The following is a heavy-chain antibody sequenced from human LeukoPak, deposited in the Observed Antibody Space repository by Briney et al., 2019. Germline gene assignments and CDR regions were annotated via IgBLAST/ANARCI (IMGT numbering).Heavy chain of an antibody. Sequence: GGSLRLSCAASGFTFSGYGMHWVRQALGKGLEWVAVITYDGNNKYYADSMKGRFTISRDNSKNTLYLQLNCLRAEGTAVYYCAKNRWAYGGNSDAFDIWGQGTMVTVSS. CDR1: GFTFSGYG. CDR2: ITYDGNNK. J-gene: IGHJ3*02. CDR3: AKNRWAYGGNSDAFDI. D-gene: IGHD4-23*01. V-gene: IGHV3-30*18.